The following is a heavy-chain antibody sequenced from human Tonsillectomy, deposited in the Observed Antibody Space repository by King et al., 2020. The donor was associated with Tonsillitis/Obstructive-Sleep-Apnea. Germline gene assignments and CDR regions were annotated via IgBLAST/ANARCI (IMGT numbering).Heavy chain of an antibody. Sequence: VQLVESGPGLVKPSQTLSLTCTVSGGSISDSSYYWSWIRQHPGKGLEWIGYIYFSGRTYYNSSLQSRVTISVATSKNQFSLKLSSVTVADTAVYYCARTFRTGGYWYFDLWGRGTLVTVSS. CDR3: ARTFRTGGYWYFDL. CDR1: GGSISDSSYY. D-gene: IGHD7-27*01. J-gene: IGHJ2*01. V-gene: IGHV4-31*03. CDR2: IYFSGRT.